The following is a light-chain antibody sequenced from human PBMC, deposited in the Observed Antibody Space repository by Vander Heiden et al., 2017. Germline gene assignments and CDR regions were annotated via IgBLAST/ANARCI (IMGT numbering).Light chain of an antibody. CDR3: SSYTASTTVV. CDR2: DVN. Sequence: QSALTQPASVSGPPGQSITISCTGTSSDVGAYNYVSWYQQHPGKAPKLMIYDVNTRPSGVSYRFSGSKSAYTASLTISGLQAEDEADYYCSSYTASTTVVFGGGTKLTVL. V-gene: IGLV2-14*01. J-gene: IGLJ2*01. CDR1: SSDVGAYNY.